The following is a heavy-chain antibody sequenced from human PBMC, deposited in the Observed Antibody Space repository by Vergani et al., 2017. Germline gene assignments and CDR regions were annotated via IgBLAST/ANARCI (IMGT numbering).Heavy chain of an antibody. D-gene: IGHD1-26*01. J-gene: IGHJ6*03. Sequence: EVQLVESGGGLVQPGGSLRLSCAASGFTFSSYWMHWVRHTPGKGLMWVSRINSDGDSTSYADSVKGRFTISRDNAKNTLYLQMDSLRAEDTAVYYCARDGWELLDYFYYMDVWGKGTTVTVSS. CDR3: ARDGWELLDYFYYMDV. CDR1: GFTFSSYW. CDR2: INSDGDST. V-gene: IGHV3-74*01.